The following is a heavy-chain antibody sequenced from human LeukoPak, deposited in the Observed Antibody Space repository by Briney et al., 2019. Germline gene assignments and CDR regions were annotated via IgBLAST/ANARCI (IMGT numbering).Heavy chain of an antibody. Sequence: SQTLSLTCTVSGGSISSGSYYWSWIRQPAGKGLEWIGRIYTSGSTNYNPSLKSRVTISVDTSKNQFSLKLSSETAADTAVYYCASWVLSGYFDYWGQGTLVTVSS. CDR2: IYTSGST. V-gene: IGHV4-61*02. D-gene: IGHD6-19*01. CDR1: GGSISSGSYY. J-gene: IGHJ4*02. CDR3: ASWVLSGYFDY.